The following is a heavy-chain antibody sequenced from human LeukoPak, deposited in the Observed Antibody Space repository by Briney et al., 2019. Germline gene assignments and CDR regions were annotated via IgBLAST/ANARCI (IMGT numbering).Heavy chain of an antibody. V-gene: IGHV3-7*03. Sequence: GGSLRLSCAASGFTFSSYWMSWVRQAPGKGLEWVANIKQDGSEKYYVDSVKGRFTISRDNAKNSLYLQMNSLRAEDTAVYYCARGHPHYDILTVGVDYYFDYWGQGTLVTVSS. D-gene: IGHD3-9*01. CDR2: IKQDGSEK. J-gene: IGHJ4*02. CDR3: ARGHPHYDILTVGVDYYFDY. CDR1: GFTFSSYW.